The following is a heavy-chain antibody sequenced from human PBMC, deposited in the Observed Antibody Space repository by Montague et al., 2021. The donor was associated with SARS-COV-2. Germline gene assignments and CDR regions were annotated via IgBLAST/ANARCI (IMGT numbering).Heavy chain of an antibody. D-gene: IGHD3-10*01. Sequence: SETLSLTCAVSSGSFGGHYWSWIRQPPGKGLEWIGEINHSGSTTYNPPLESRVSISVDTSNKQFSLKVTSVTAADTAVYYCARLGAITLVRGITKADFSNYGMDVWGQGTTVTVSS. V-gene: IGHV4-34*01. CDR3: ARLGAITLVRGITKADFSNYGMDV. CDR2: INHSGST. CDR1: SGSFGGHY. J-gene: IGHJ6*02.